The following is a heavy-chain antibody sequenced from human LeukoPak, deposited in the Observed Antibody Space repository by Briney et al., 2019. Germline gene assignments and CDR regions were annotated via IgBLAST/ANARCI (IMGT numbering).Heavy chain of an antibody. D-gene: IGHD1-1*01. CDR2: ISENSGDT. CDR3: ARDPRTVRI. CDR1: GFTFSASY. V-gene: IGHV3-11*06. J-gene: IGHJ4*02. Sequence: GGSLRLSCAASGFTFSASYMTWVRQPPGKGLEWLSYISENSGDTNYADSVKGRFTVSRDSAKNSLYLQMNSLRVEDTAVYYCARDPRTVRIWGQGTLVTVSS.